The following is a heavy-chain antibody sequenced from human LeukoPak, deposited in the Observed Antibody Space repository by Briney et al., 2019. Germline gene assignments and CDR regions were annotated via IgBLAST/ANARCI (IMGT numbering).Heavy chain of an antibody. J-gene: IGHJ5*02. CDR1: GFTFTSYA. D-gene: IGHD6-13*01. CDR2: ISGSGGST. Sequence: PGGSLRLSCAASGFTFTSYAMSWVRQAPGKGLEWVSAISGSGGSTYYADSVKGRFTIARDTSKNTLYLKMNSLRAEDTAVYYCAKPRPSYSSSWYDHWGQGTLVTVSS. V-gene: IGHV3-23*01. CDR3: AKPRPSYSSSWYDH.